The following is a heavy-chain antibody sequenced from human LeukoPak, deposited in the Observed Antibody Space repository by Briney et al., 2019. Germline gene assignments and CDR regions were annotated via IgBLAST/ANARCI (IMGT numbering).Heavy chain of an antibody. Sequence: ASVEVSCKASGYTFTGYYMHWVRQAPGQGLEWMGWINPNSGGTNYAQKFQGRVTMTRDTSISTAYMELSRLRSDDTAVYYCARVYYYGSGSYDFDYWGQGTLVTVSS. J-gene: IGHJ4*02. CDR1: GYTFTGYY. V-gene: IGHV1-2*02. CDR3: ARVYYYGSGSYDFDY. CDR2: INPNSGGT. D-gene: IGHD3-10*01.